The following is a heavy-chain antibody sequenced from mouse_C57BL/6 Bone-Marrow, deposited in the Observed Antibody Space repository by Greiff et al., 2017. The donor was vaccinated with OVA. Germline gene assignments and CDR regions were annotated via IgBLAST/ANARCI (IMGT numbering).Heavy chain of an antibody. V-gene: IGHV7-1*01. Sequence: EVKLMESGGGLVQSGRSLRLSCATSGFTFSDFYMAWVRQAPGKGLEWIAASRNKANDYTTKYSASVKGRFIVSRDTSQSILYLQMNALRAEDTAIYYCARDDYYWYFDVWGTGTTVTVSS. CDR3: ARDDYYWYFDV. J-gene: IGHJ1*03. CDR1: GFTFSDFY. CDR2: SRNKANDYTT.